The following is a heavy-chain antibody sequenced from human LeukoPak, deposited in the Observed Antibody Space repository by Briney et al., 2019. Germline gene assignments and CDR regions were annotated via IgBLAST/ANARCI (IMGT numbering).Heavy chain of an antibody. V-gene: IGHV3-23*01. J-gene: IGHJ6*02. D-gene: IGHD2-2*01. Sequence: GGSLRLSCAASGFTFSTRAMRWVRQAPGRGLEWVSAITPSGYDTYYADSVRGRFTISRDNSKNTLYLQMNSLRAEDTAVYYCAKDTSRLYYYYGMDVWGQGTTVTVSS. CDR1: GFTFSTRA. CDR2: ITPSGYDT. CDR3: AKDTSRLYYYYGMDV.